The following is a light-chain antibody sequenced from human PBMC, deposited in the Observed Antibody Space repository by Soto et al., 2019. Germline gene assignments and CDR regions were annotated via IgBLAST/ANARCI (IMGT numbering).Light chain of an antibody. J-gene: IGKJ1*01. Sequence: DIVMTQSPLSLPVTPGEPASISCMSSQSLLHSNGYNYLDWYLQKPGQPPQLLIYLGSNRASGVPDRFSGSGSGTDFTLKISRVEAEDVGVYYCMQPLQSWTFGQGTKVDIK. V-gene: IGKV2-28*01. CDR3: MQPLQSWT. CDR2: LGS. CDR1: QSLLHSNGYNY.